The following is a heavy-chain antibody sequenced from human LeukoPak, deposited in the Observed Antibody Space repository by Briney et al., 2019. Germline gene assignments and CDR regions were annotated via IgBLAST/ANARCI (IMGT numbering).Heavy chain of an antibody. CDR2: ISSSSSTI. CDR1: GFTFSSYS. V-gene: IGHV3-48*01. J-gene: IGHJ4*02. Sequence: GGSLRLSCAASGFTFSSYSMNWVRQAPGKGLGWVSYISSSSSTIYYADSVKGRFTISRDNAKNSLYLQMNSLRAEDTAVYYCAGEYDYVWGSYPRWGQGTLVTVSS. D-gene: IGHD3-16*01. CDR3: AGEYDYVWGSYPR.